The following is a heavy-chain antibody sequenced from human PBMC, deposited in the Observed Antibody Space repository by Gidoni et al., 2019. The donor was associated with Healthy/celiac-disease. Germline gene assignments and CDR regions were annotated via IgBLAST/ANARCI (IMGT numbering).Heavy chain of an antibody. D-gene: IGHD6-13*01. CDR2: INHSGST. V-gene: IGHV4-34*01. J-gene: IGHJ6*02. Sequence: AVYGRSFRGYYWSWIRQPPGKGVEWIGEINHSGSTNYNPSLKSQVTISVDTSKNQFSLKLSSVTAADTAVYYCARVPGWKAAADYYYYGMDVWGQGTTVTVSS. CDR1: GRSFRGYY. CDR3: ARVPGWKAAADYYYYGMDV.